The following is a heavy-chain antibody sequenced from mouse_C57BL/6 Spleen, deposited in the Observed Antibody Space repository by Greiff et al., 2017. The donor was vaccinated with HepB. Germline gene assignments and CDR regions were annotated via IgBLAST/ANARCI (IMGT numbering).Heavy chain of an antibody. D-gene: IGHD1-1*01. J-gene: IGHJ1*03. Sequence: QVQLQQPGAELVMPGASVKLSCKASGYTFTSYWMHWVKQRPGQGLEWIGEIDTSDSYTNYNQKFKGKSTLTVDKSSSNAYMQLSSLTSEDSAVYYCARSGDYYLHLYFDVWGTGTTVTVSS. CDR2: IDTSDSYT. CDR3: ARSGDYYLHLYFDV. CDR1: GYTFTSYW. V-gene: IGHV1-69*01.